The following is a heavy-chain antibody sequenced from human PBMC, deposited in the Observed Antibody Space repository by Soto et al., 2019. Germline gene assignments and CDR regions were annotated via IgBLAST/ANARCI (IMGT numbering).Heavy chain of an antibody. CDR3: ARDISSGWYSH. CDR1: GGTFSSYT. V-gene: IGHV1-69*04. D-gene: IGHD6-19*01. Sequence: GASVKVSCKASGGTFSSYTISWVRQAPGQGLEWMGRIIPILGIANYAQKFQGRVTITADKSTSTAYMELSSLRSEDTAVYYCARDISSGWYSHWGQGTLVTVSS. CDR2: IIPILGIA. J-gene: IGHJ4*02.